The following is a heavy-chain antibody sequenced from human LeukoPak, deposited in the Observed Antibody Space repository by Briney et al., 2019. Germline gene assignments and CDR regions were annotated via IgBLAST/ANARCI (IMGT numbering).Heavy chain of an antibody. J-gene: IGHJ6*04. CDR1: GSTFSSYS. V-gene: IGHV3-21*01. CDR3: AREGSSWSLLGDYYYYYGMDV. Sequence: GGSLRLSCAASGSTFSSYSMNWVRQAPGKGLEWVSSISSSSSYIYYADSVKGRFTISRDNAKNSLYLQMNSLRAEDTAVYYCAREGSSWSLLGDYYYYYGMDVWGKGTTVTVSS. D-gene: IGHD6-13*01. CDR2: ISSSSSYI.